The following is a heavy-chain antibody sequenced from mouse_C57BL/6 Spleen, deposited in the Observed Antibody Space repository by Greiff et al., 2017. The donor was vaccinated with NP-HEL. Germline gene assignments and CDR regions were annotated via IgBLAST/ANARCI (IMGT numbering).Heavy chain of an antibody. Sequence: EVQLQQSGPVLVKPGASVKMSCKASGYTFTDYYMNWVKQSHGKSLEWIGVINPYNGGTSYNQKFKGKATLTVDKSSSTAYMELNSLTSEDSAVDYCARDGYGYDVHYAMDYWGQGTSVTVSS. CDR1: GYTFTDYY. J-gene: IGHJ4*01. D-gene: IGHD2-2*01. CDR2: INPYNGGT. V-gene: IGHV1-19*01. CDR3: ARDGYGYDVHYAMDY.